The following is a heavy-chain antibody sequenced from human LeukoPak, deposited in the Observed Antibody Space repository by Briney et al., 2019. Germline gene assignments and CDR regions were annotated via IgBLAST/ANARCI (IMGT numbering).Heavy chain of an antibody. D-gene: IGHD5-12*01. CDR2: INHSGST. V-gene: IGHV4-34*01. Sequence: PSETLSLTCAVYGGSFSGYYWSWIRQPPGKGLEWIGEINHSGSTNYNPSLKSRVTISVDTSKNQFSLKLSSVTAADTAVYYCARFSFLVATGNWFDPWGQGTLVTASS. J-gene: IGHJ5*02. CDR1: GGSFSGYY. CDR3: ARFSFLVATGNWFDP.